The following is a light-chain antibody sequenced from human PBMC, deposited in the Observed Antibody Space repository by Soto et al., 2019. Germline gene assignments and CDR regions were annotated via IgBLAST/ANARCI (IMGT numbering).Light chain of an antibody. Sequence: QSVLTQPPSASGTPGQRVTISRSGSSSNIGGNLVSWYQQVPGTAPKLLIYSNNQRPSGVPDRFSGSKSGTSASLAISGLQSEDEADYYCATWDDSLTSYVFATGTKVTVL. V-gene: IGLV1-44*01. CDR1: SSNIGGNL. CDR2: SNN. J-gene: IGLJ1*01. CDR3: ATWDDSLTSYV.